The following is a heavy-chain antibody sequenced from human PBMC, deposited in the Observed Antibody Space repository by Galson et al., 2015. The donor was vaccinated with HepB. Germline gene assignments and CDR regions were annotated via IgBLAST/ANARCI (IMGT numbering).Heavy chain of an antibody. V-gene: IGHV3-30-3*01. D-gene: IGHD5-18*01. CDR2: ISYDGSNK. Sequence: SLRLSCAASGFTFSSYAMHWVRQAPGKGLEWVAVISYDGSNKYYADSVKGRFTISRDNSKNTLYLQMNSLRAEDTAVYYCARDTTMAKFEYWGQGTPVTVSS. CDR1: GFTFSSYA. CDR3: ARDTTMAKFEY. J-gene: IGHJ4*01.